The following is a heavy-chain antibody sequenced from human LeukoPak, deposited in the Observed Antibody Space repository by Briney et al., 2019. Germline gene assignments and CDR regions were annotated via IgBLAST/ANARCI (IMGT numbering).Heavy chain of an antibody. Sequence: ASVKVSCKASGYTFTSYDINWVRQATGQGLEWMGWMNPNSGNTGYAQKFQGRVTMIRNTSISTAYMELSSLRSEDTAVYYCARFYDFWSGYYTSYNWFDPCGQGTLVTVSS. J-gene: IGHJ5*02. CDR2: MNPNSGNT. V-gene: IGHV1-8*01. CDR3: ARFYDFWSGYYTSYNWFDP. CDR1: GYTFTSYD. D-gene: IGHD3-3*01.